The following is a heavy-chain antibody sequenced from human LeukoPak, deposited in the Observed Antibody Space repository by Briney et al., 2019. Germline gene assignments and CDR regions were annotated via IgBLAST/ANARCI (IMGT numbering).Heavy chain of an antibody. Sequence: PSETLSLTCAVYGGSFSGYYWSWIRQPPGKGLEWIGEINHSGSTNYNPSLKSRVTISVDTSKNQFSLKLSSVTAADTAVYYCASGGYSSSSSYFDYWGQGTLVTVSS. CDR1: GGSFSGYY. CDR2: INHSGST. D-gene: IGHD6-6*01. V-gene: IGHV4-34*01. J-gene: IGHJ4*02. CDR3: ASGGYSSSSSYFDY.